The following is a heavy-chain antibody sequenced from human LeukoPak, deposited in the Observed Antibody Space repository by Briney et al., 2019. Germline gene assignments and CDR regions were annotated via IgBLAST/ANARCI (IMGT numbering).Heavy chain of an antibody. Sequence: SEILSLTCTVSGGSISSSSYYWGWIRQPPGKGLEWIGSIYYSGSTYYNPSLKSRVTISVDTSKNQFSLKLSSVTAADTAVYYCARHGVSDYFDYWGQGTLVTVSS. V-gene: IGHV4-39*01. CDR3: ARHGVSDYFDY. J-gene: IGHJ4*02. CDR2: IYYSGST. CDR1: GGSISSSSYY. D-gene: IGHD2-21*01.